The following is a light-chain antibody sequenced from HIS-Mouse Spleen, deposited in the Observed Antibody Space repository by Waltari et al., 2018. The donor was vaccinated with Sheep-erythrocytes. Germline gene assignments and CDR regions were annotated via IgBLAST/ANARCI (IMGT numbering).Light chain of an antibody. J-gene: IGLJ3*02. CDR1: SSDVGRYNL. CDR3: CSYACSSTPWV. V-gene: IGLV2-23*01. CDR2: EGS. Sequence: QSALTQPASVSGSPGQSITISCTGTSSDVGRYNLVSWYQQHPGKAPKLMIYEGSKRPSGVSNRFSGSKSGNTASLTISGLQAEDEADYYCCSYACSSTPWVFGGGTKLTVL.